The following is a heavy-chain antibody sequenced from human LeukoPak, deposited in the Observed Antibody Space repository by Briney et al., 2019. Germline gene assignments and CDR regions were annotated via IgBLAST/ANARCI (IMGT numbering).Heavy chain of an antibody. V-gene: IGHV4-38-2*01. Sequence: PSQTLSLTCAVSGYSISSGYYWGWIRQPPRKGLEWIGSIYHSGSTYYNPSLKSRVTISVDTSKNQFSLKLSSVTAADTAVYYCARYAWGTAADPYWGQGTLVTVSS. D-gene: IGHD3-16*01. CDR3: ARYAWGTAADPY. J-gene: IGHJ4*02. CDR2: IYHSGST. CDR1: GYSISSGYY.